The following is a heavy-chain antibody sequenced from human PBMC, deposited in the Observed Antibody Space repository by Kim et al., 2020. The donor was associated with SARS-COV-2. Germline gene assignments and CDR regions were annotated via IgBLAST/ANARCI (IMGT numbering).Heavy chain of an antibody. D-gene: IGHD6-13*01. CDR1: GFSFSSYE. J-gene: IGHJ6*02. Sequence: GGSLRLSCAASGFSFSSYEMNWVRQAPGKGLEWVSYISSSGSTIYSADSAKGRFTISRDNAKNSLYLQMNSLRDEYTAVYYCSRDPYSTSYNYYVMDVWGQGTTVTVSS. V-gene: IGHV3-48*03. CDR3: SRDPYSTSYNYYVMDV. CDR2: ISSSGSTI.